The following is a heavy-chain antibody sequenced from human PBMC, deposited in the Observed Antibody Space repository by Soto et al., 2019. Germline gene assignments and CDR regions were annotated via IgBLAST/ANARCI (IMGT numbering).Heavy chain of an antibody. CDR3: ARDSLKMVSYYYYFSGYEGMGNWFDP. Sequence: SQTLSLTCAISGDSVSSNSAAWNWIRQSPSRGLEWLGRTYYRSKWYNDYAVSVKSRITINPDTSKNQFSLQLNSVTPEDTAVYYCARDSLKMVSYYYYFSGYEGMGNWFDPWGQGTLVTVSS. V-gene: IGHV6-1*01. J-gene: IGHJ5*02. CDR2: TYYRSKWYN. CDR1: GDSVSSNSAA. D-gene: IGHD3-22*01.